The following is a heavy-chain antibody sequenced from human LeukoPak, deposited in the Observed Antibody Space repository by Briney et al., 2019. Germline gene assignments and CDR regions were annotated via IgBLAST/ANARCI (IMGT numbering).Heavy chain of an antibody. CDR2: ISSSSYI. CDR3: ARDGQQLVPEPQYYFDY. CDR1: GFTFSSYS. V-gene: IGHV3-21*01. D-gene: IGHD6-13*01. J-gene: IGHJ4*02. Sequence: PGGSLRLSCAASGFTFSSYSMNWVRQAPGKGLEWVSSISSSSYIYYADSVKGRFTISRDNAKNSLYLQMNSLRAEDTAVYYCARDGQQLVPEPQYYFDYWGQGTLVTVSS.